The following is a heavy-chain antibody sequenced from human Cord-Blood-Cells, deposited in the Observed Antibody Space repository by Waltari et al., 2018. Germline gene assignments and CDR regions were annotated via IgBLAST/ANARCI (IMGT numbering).Heavy chain of an antibody. CDR1: GGTFSSYA. J-gene: IGHJ4*02. CDR2: IIPIFVTA. Sequence: QVQLVQSGAEVKKPGSSVKVSCKASGGTFSSYAISWVRQARGKGLEWMGGIIPIFVTANYAHKFQGRVTITADESTSTGYMELSSLRSGDTAVDYCARSDYYGSGSYFDYWGQGTLVTVSS. V-gene: IGHV1-69*01. D-gene: IGHD3-10*01. CDR3: ARSDYYGSGSYFDY.